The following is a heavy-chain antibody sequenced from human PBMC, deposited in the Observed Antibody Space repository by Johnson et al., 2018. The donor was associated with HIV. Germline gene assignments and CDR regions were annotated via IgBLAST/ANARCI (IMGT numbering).Heavy chain of an antibody. CDR1: GFTFSSYW. V-gene: IGHV3-7*01. CDR3: ARGASAFDI. CDR2: IKQDGSEK. Sequence: EVQLVESGGGLVQPGGSLRLSCAASGFTFSSYWMIWVRQAPGKGLEWVANIKQDGSEKYYVDSAKGRFTISRDNAKNSLYLQMNSLRAGDTAVYYCARGASAFDIWGQGTMVTVSS. J-gene: IGHJ3*02.